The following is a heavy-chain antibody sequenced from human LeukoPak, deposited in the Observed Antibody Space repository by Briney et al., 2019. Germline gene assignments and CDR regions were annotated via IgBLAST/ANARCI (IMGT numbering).Heavy chain of an antibody. CDR2: IWYDGSNK. V-gene: IGHV3-33*08. CDR1: GFTFSNYW. D-gene: IGHD1-26*01. CDR3: ARSSGSYYDGPDY. J-gene: IGHJ4*02. Sequence: GGSLRLSCAASGFTFSNYWMHWVRQAPGKGLEWVAVIWYDGSNKYYADSVKGRFTISRDNSKNTLYLQMNSLRAEDTAVYYCARSSGSYYDGPDYWGQGTLVTVSS.